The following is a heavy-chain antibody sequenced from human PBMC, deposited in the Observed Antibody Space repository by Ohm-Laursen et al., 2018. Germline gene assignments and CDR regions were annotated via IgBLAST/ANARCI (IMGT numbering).Heavy chain of an antibody. CDR1: GFTFSSHW. Sequence: SLRLSCTASGFTFSSHWMHWVRQAPGKGLEWVSYISSSGSSIQYADSVRGRFTMSRDNAKDSVYLQMNSLRVEDTAVYYCARRLPYYGMDVWGQGTTVTVSS. CDR3: ARRLPYYGMDV. V-gene: IGHV3-48*03. CDR2: ISSSGSSI. J-gene: IGHJ6*02.